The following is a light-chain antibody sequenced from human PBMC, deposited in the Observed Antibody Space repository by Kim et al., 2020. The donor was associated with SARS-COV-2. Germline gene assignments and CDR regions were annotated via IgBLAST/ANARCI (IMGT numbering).Light chain of an antibody. CDR3: QHYYSAPIT. Sequence: DIVMTQSPDSLAVSLGERATINCKSSQSVLYNSNNKNYLAWYQQKPGQPPKLLIYWASTRESGVPDRFSGSGSGTDFTLTISSLQVEDVAIYYCQHYYSAPITFGQGTRLEIK. J-gene: IGKJ5*01. V-gene: IGKV4-1*01. CDR1: QSVLYNSNNKNY. CDR2: WAS.